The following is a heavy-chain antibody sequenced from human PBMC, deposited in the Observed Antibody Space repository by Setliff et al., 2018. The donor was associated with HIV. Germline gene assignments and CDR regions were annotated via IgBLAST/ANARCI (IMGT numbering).Heavy chain of an antibody. CDR2: FTPFNDNT. J-gene: IGHJ3*01. Sequence: GSSVKVSCKASGYTFTDNYLHWVRQAPGQALEWMGWFTPFNDNTNYAQKYRGRISITRDRSMSTAYMELSSLRSEDTGMYYCARSSRANEAFDVWGQGTMVTVSS. CDR3: ARSSRANEAFDV. V-gene: IGHV1-45*02. CDR1: GYTFTDNY.